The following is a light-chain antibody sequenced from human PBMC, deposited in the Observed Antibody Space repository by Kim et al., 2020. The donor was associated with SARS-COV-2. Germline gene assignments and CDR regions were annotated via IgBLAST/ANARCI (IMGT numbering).Light chain of an antibody. V-gene: IGLV2-11*01. CDR1: SSDVGVYNY. J-gene: IGLJ2*01. CDR3: CSYAGSYTPVV. CDR2: DVS. Sequence: QSFTISCTETSSDVGVYNYVSWYQQHPGKAPKLRIYDVSKRPSGVPDRFSGSKSGNTASLTISGLQAEDEADYYCCSYAGSYTPVVFGGGTQLTVL.